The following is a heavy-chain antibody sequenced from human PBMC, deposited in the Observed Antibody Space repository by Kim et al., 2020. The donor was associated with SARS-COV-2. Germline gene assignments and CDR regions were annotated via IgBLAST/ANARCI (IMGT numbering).Heavy chain of an antibody. CDR2: ISGSGGST. Sequence: GGSLRLSCAASGFTFSSYAMSWVRQAPGKGLEWVSAISGSGGSTYYAASVKGRFTISRDNSKNTLYLQMNSLRAEDTAVYYCAKNNPRFLSSNWPDNFDYRGQGTPVTASP. D-gene: IGHD6-13*01. CDR1: GFTFSSYA. CDR3: AKNNPRFLSSNWPDNFDY. V-gene: IGHV3-23*01. J-gene: IGHJ4*02.